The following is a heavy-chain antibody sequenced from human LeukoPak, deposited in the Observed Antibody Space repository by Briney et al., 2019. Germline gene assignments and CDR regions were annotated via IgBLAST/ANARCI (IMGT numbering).Heavy chain of an antibody. J-gene: IGHJ2*01. Sequence: GASVKVSCKASGYTFTSYTIHWVRQAPGQRLEWMGWINAGNGNTKYSQEFQDRVTITRDTSASTAYMELSSLRSEDTAMYYCASLIQNVYYGSEGAGYFDLWGRGTLVTVSS. D-gene: IGHD3-10*01. CDR2: INAGNGNT. V-gene: IGHV1-3*03. CDR3: ASLIQNVYYGSEGAGYFDL. CDR1: GYTFTSYT.